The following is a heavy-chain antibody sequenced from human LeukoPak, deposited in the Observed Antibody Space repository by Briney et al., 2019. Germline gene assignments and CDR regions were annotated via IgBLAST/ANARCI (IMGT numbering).Heavy chain of an antibody. Sequence: ASVKVSCKASGGTFSSYAISWVRQAPGQGLEWMGRIIPILGIANYAQKFQGRVTITADKSTSTAYMELSSLRSVDTAVYYCARESRRSPASDYWGQGTLVTVSS. CDR1: GGTFSSYA. D-gene: IGHD2-2*01. V-gene: IGHV1-69*04. CDR3: ARESRRSPASDY. J-gene: IGHJ4*02. CDR2: IIPILGIA.